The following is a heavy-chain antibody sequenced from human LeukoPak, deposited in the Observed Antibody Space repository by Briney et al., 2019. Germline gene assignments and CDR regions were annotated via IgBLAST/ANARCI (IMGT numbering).Heavy chain of an antibody. D-gene: IGHD5-18*01. V-gene: IGHV3-23*01. CDR1: GFTFNSYA. CDR3: AKDYVDTAMAYFGY. J-gene: IGHJ4*02. Sequence: GGSLRLSCAASGFTFNSYAMSWVRQAPGKGLEWVSAISGGGVTTYYADSVKGRFTISRDNSKNTLYLQMNSLRAEDTAVYYCAKDYVDTAMAYFGYWGQGTLVTVSS. CDR2: ISGGGVTT.